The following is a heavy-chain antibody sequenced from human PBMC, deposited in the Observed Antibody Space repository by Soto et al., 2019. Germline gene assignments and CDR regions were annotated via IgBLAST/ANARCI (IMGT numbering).Heavy chain of an antibody. J-gene: IGHJ6*02. Sequence: ASVKVSCKASGYTFTGYYMHWVRQAPGQGLEWMGWINPNSGGTNYAQKFQGWVTMTRDTSISPAYMELSRLRSDDTAVYYCARDISGGREGMDVWGQGTTVTVSS. V-gene: IGHV1-2*04. D-gene: IGHD1-26*01. CDR3: ARDISGGREGMDV. CDR2: INPNSGGT. CDR1: GYTFTGYY.